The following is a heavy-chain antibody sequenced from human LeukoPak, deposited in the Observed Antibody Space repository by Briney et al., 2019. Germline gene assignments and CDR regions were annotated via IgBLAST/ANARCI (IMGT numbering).Heavy chain of an antibody. Sequence: SETLSLTCAVYGGSFSSYYWSWVRHPPGKGMEWIGEVNHSGSTNYNPSLKNRVTISVDTSKNQFSLKLSSVTAADTAVYYCARGRSGGYYRAFRPRPEPFDYWGQGTLVTVSS. J-gene: IGHJ4*02. D-gene: IGHD1-26*01. CDR2: VNHSGST. CDR1: GGSFSSYY. CDR3: ARGRSGGYYRAFRPRPEPFDY. V-gene: IGHV4-34*01.